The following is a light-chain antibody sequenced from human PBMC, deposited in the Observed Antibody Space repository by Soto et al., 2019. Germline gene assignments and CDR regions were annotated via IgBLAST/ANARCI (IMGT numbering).Light chain of an antibody. CDR2: AAS. CDR1: QSISSY. J-gene: IGKJ5*01. Sequence: DIQMTQSPSSLSASLGDRVAITCRASQSISSYLNWYQQKPGKAPKVLIYAASNLQSGVPSRFSGSGSGTEFALTISSLQPEDFATYYCQQGYSTPITFGQGTRLEIK. CDR3: QQGYSTPIT. V-gene: IGKV1-39*01.